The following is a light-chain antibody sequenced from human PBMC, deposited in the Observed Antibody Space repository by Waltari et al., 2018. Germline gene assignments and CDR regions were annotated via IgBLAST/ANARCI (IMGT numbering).Light chain of an antibody. V-gene: IGLV2-14*01. CDR1: SSDVGGYNY. J-gene: IGLJ3*02. CDR2: DVS. Sequence: QSALTQPASVSGSPGQSITISCTGTSSDVGGYNYVSRYQQHPGKAPKLMISDVSKRPSGVSNRFTGSKSDNTASLTISGLQAEDEADYYCSSYTSSSTWVFGGGTKLTVL. CDR3: SSYTSSSTWV.